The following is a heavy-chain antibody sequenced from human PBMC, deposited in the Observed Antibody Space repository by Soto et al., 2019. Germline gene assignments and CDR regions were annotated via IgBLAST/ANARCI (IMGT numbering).Heavy chain of an antibody. Sequence: VASVKVSCKASGGTFSSYAISWVRQAPGQGLEWMGGIIPIFGTANYAQKFQGRVTITADESTSTAYMELSSLRSEDTAVYYCARGYYEGYCSSTSCYYRWFDPWGQGTLVTVSS. CDR1: GGTFSSYA. CDR2: IIPIFGTA. CDR3: ARGYYEGYCSSTSCYYRWFDP. V-gene: IGHV1-69*13. D-gene: IGHD2-2*01. J-gene: IGHJ5*02.